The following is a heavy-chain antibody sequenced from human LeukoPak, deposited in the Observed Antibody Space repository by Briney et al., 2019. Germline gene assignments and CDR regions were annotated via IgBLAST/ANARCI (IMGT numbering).Heavy chain of an antibody. V-gene: IGHV4-34*01. CDR3: ARGRTGAAALDF. CDR1: GGSLSGHY. Sequence: PSETLSLTCAVYGGSLSGHYWTWIRQPPGKWLEWIGESTHSGSTNYNPSLKSRVTISVDTSKNQFSLKLTSVSAADTAVYHCARGRTGAAALDFWGPGILVTVSS. J-gene: IGHJ4*02. CDR2: STHSGST. D-gene: IGHD2-2*01.